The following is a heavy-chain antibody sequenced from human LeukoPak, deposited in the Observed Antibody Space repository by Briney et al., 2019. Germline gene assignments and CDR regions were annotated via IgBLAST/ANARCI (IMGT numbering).Heavy chain of an antibody. CDR1: GFTFSSYA. CDR3: AKWSGSRNAFDI. CDR2: ISGSGGST. D-gene: IGHD2-2*01. Sequence: GGPLRLSCAASGFTFSSYAMSWVRQAPGKGLEWVSAISGSGGSTYYADSVKGRFTISRDNSKNTLYLQMNSLRAEDTAVYYCAKWSGSRNAFDIWGQGTMVTVSS. J-gene: IGHJ3*02. V-gene: IGHV3-23*01.